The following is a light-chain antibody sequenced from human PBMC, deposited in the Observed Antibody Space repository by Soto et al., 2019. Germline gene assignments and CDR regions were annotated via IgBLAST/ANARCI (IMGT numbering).Light chain of an antibody. V-gene: IGKV1-9*01. CDR2: TAS. J-gene: IGKJ4*01. CDR3: QQLYTYPLT. CDR1: QSIDSY. Sequence: DIQLTQSPSFLSASVGDRVTVTCRASQSIDSYLAWYQQKPGKAPNLLIYTASTLQSGVPSRFSGSGSGTEFTLTITSLQPDDFAAYYCQQLYTYPLTFGGGTKVDIK.